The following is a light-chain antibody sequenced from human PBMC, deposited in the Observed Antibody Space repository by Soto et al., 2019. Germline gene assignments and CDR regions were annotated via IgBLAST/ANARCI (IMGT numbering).Light chain of an antibody. J-gene: IGLJ1*01. Sequence: QSALTQPASVSGSPGQSITISCTGTSSDVGGYNLVSWYQQYPDKAPKLMIFDVNTRPSGVSNRFSGSKSGNTASLTISGLKAEDEADYYCSSYKSSITFPYVFGTGTKLNVL. CDR1: SSDVGGYNL. CDR2: DVN. CDR3: SSYKSSITFPYV. V-gene: IGLV2-14*01.